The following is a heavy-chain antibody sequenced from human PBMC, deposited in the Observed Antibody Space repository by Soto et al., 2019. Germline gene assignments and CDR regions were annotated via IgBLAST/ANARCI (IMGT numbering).Heavy chain of an antibody. D-gene: IGHD2-8*01. CDR1: GGSISNSGYY. CDR2: IHDSGST. Sequence: PSETLSLTCTVSGGSISNSGYYWSWIRQQPGKGLEWIGYIHDSGSTYYNPSLKSRVTISVDTSKEQFSLKLSSVTAADTALYYCAKNGLDNSPSAIDSWGPGTLVTVSS. CDR3: AKNGLDNSPSAIDS. J-gene: IGHJ4*02. V-gene: IGHV4-31*03.